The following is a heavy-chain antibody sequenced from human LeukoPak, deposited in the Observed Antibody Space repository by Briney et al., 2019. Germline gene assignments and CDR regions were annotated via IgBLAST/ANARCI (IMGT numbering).Heavy chain of an antibody. Sequence: PSETLSLTCTVSGGSISSSLYYWGWIRQPPGKGLEWIGTIYYRGSTYYKPSLKSRVTISVDTSKNQFSLKLRSVTATDTAVYYCAKSLYNHKSGAYFRPFDSWGQGTLVTVSS. CDR2: IYYRGST. J-gene: IGHJ4*02. CDR3: AKSLYNHKSGAYFRPFDS. CDR1: GGSISSSLYY. D-gene: IGHD3-10*01. V-gene: IGHV4-39*01.